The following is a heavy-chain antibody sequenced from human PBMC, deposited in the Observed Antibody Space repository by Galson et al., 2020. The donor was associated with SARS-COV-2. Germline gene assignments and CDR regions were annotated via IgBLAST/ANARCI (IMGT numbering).Heavy chain of an antibody. CDR2: ISSTSSYI. V-gene: IGHV3-21*01. J-gene: IGHJ4*02. CDR1: GFTFSDYT. D-gene: IGHD3-16*01. CDR3: ARGGPTSRGTDY. Sequence: GGSLRLSCAVSGFTFSDYTMNWVRQAPGKGLEWVPSISSTSSYIYYADSVEGRFTISRDNDKNSLYLQMNSLRDEDTAIYYCARGGPTSRGTDYWGQGTLVTVSS.